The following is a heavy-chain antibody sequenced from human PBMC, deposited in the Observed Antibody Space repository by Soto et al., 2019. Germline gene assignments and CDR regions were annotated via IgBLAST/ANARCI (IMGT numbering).Heavy chain of an antibody. CDR2: IYYSGST. CDR3: ARAARIMITFGGVIVIGAFDI. J-gene: IGHJ3*02. CDR1: GGSSIRCGYY. V-gene: IGHV4-31*03. D-gene: IGHD3-16*02. Sequence: SETLSLTCTCSGGSSIRCGYYWSWIRGDPGNGLGWVWYIYYSGSTCYNPSLKIRVTISVDTSKNQFSLKLSSVTAADTAVYYCARAARIMITFGGVIVIGAFDIWGQGTMVTVSS.